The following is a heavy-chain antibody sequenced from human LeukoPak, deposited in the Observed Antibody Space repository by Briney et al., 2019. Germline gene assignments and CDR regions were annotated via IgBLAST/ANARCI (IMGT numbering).Heavy chain of an antibody. V-gene: IGHV4-39*01. CDR3: ARHALPGGGYPLYFDY. CDR1: GGSISSNSYY. CDR2: IYYTRTT. D-gene: IGHD5-24*01. Sequence: SETLSLTCIVSGGSISSNSYYWGWIRQPPGKGLEWIGSIYYTRTTYYNPSLKSRVTISVDTSKNQLSLKLSSVTAADTAVYYCARHALPGGGYPLYFDYWGQGTLVTVSS. J-gene: IGHJ4*02.